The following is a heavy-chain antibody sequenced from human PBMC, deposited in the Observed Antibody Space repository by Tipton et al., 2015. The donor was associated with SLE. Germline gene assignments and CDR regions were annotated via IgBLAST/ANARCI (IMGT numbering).Heavy chain of an antibody. J-gene: IGHJ4*02. Sequence: GLVKPSETLSLTCTVSGDSISGHYWSWIRQSPGKGLEWIAYIHYSGSPSYNPSLESRVTILVDTSKNQFSLKLNSVTAADTAMYYCTRDRGNTVLYYWGQGTLVTVSS. D-gene: IGHD4-17*01. CDR2: IHYSGSP. CDR3: TRDRGNTVLYY. CDR1: GDSISGHY. V-gene: IGHV4-59*11.